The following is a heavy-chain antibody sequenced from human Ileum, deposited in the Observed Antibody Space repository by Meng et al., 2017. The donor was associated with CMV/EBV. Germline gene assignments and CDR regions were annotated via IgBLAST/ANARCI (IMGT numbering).Heavy chain of an antibody. CDR1: GFSPSTSGEG. J-gene: IGHJ4*02. CDR3: AHFVGGYYPSRPDY. CDR2: IYRGDDE. Sequence: QIPLKESGPTLVKPTQTLTLTCSFSGFSPSTSGEGVGWIRQPPGKALEWLALIYRGDDERYSPSLNSRLTIAKDTSKNEVVLTLTNMGPIDTGTYYCAHFVGGYYPSRPDYWGQGTLVTVSS. D-gene: IGHD1-26*01. V-gene: IGHV2-5*02.